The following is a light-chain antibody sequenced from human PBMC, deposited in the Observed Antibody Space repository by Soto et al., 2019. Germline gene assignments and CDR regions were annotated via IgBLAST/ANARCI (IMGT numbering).Light chain of an antibody. Sequence: PGERATLSCRASQSVSSSYLAWYQQKPGQAPRLLIYGASSRATGIPDRFSGSGSGTDFTLTISRLEPEDFAVYYCQQYGSSPFGQGTKLEIK. J-gene: IGKJ2*01. V-gene: IGKV3-20*01. CDR1: QSVSSSY. CDR2: GAS. CDR3: QQYGSSP.